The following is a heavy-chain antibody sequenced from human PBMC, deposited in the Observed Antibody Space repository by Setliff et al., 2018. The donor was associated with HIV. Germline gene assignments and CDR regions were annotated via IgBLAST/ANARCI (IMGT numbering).Heavy chain of an antibody. D-gene: IGHD3-3*01. V-gene: IGHV3-48*01. CDR3: ARGGVTIFHSWFDP. CDR1: GFTFTDYA. CDR2: MSGSDNTT. Sequence: GGSLRLSCAASGFTFTDYAMNWVRQAPGKGLEWVAGMSGSDNTTFYADSVKGRFTISRDDAENSLYLQMNSLRAEDTAVYYCARGGVTIFHSWFDPWGQGTLVTVSS. J-gene: IGHJ5*02.